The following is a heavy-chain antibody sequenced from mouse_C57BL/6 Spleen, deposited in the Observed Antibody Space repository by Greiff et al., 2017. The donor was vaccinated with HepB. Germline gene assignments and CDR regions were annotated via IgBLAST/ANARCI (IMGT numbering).Heavy chain of an antibody. D-gene: IGHD1-1*01. CDR1: GFTFNTYA. CDR2: IRSKSSNYAT. CDR3: VRDLYYYGSSYGYYAMDY. J-gene: IGHJ4*01. V-gene: IGHV10-3*01. Sequence: EVQRVESGGGLVQPKGSLKLSCAASGFTFNTYAMHWVRQAPGKGLEWVARIRSKSSNYATYYADSVKDRFTISRDDSQSMLYLQMNNLKTEDTAMYYCVRDLYYYGSSYGYYAMDYWGQGTSVTVSS.